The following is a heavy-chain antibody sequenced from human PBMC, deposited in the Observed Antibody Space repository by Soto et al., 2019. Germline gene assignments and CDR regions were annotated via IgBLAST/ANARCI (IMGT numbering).Heavy chain of an antibody. CDR1: GGSISSSSYY. J-gene: IGHJ3*02. D-gene: IGHD3-3*01. Sequence: SETLSLTCTVSGGSISSSSYYWGWIRQPPGKGLEWIGSIYYSGSTYYNPSLKSRVTISVDTSKNQFSLKLSSVTAADTAVYYCARIQIFGVGRNAFDIWGQGTMVTVSS. CDR2: IYYSGST. V-gene: IGHV4-39*01. CDR3: ARIQIFGVGRNAFDI.